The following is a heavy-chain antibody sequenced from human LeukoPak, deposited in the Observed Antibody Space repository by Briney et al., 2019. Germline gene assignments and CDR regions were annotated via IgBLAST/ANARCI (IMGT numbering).Heavy chain of an antibody. Sequence: ASVKVSCKASGYTFTGYYMHWVRQAPGQGLEWMGWINPNSGGTNYAQKFQGRVTMTTDTSTSTAYMELRSLRSDDTAVYYCARGPHERSGYPDDWGQGTLVTVSS. V-gene: IGHV1-2*02. D-gene: IGHD3-22*01. J-gene: IGHJ4*02. CDR2: INPNSGGT. CDR3: ARGPHERSGYPDD. CDR1: GYTFTGYY.